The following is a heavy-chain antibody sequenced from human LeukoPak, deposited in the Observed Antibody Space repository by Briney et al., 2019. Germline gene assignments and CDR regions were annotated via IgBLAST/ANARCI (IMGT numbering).Heavy chain of an antibody. CDR3: ARGDYVWGGPVKYFQH. CDR1: GGTFSSYA. D-gene: IGHD3-16*01. V-gene: IGHV1-69*04. Sequence: ASVKVSCKASGGTFSSYAISWVRQAPGQGLEWMGRIIPILGIANYAQKFQGRVTITADKSTSTAYMELSSLRSEDTAVYYCARGDYVWGGPVKYFQHWGQGTLVTVSS. CDR2: IIPILGIA. J-gene: IGHJ1*01.